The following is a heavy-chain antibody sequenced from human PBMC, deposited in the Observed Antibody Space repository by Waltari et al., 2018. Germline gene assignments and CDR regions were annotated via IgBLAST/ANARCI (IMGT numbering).Heavy chain of an antibody. V-gene: IGHV3-48*03. D-gene: IGHD5-18*01. CDR1: GFTFSSYE. Sequence: EVQLVESGGGLVQPGGSLRLSCAASGFTFSSYEMNWVRQAPGEGLKWISHVSSGASTIYYADSVKGRLTISRDNAKNSLVLQMNSLRVDDTAIYYCARDGKGYRYASMGIDAFDIWGPGTMVTVSS. J-gene: IGHJ3*02. CDR3: ARDGKGYRYASMGIDAFDI. CDR2: VSSGASTI.